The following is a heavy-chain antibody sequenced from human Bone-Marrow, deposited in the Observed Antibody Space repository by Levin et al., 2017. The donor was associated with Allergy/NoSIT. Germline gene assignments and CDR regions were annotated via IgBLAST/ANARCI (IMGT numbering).Heavy chain of an antibody. V-gene: IGHV3-30*09. CDR3: ARNLRVSLRLGPHYGLDV. J-gene: IGHJ6*02. D-gene: IGHD6-6*01. CDR1: GFNFNTYL. Sequence: GESLKISCAASGFNFNTYLVHWVRQVPGKGLEWVAVISYDGETTSYADSVKGRFALSRESSKTTVFLQMNSLKVDDTGVYYCARNLRVSLRLGPHYGLDVWGPGTTVSVSS. CDR2: ISYDGETT.